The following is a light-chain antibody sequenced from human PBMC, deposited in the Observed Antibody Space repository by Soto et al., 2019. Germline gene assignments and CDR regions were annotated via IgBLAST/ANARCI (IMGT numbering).Light chain of an antibody. CDR3: IQGTHWPFT. CDR2: KVS. Sequence: DVVMTQSPLSLPVTLGQPASISCRPSQSLVHSDGSTFLNWYQQRPGQSPRRLIYKVSNRDSGVXAXXSGSGSGTDFSLEISRVEAEDVGVYYCIQGTHWPFTFGQGTRLEIK. V-gene: IGKV2-30*02. CDR1: QSLVHSDGSTF. J-gene: IGKJ5*01.